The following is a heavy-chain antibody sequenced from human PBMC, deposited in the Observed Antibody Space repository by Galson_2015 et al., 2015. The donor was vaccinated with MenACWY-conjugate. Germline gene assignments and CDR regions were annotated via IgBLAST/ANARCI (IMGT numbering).Heavy chain of an antibody. CDR2: ISASTGNT. CDR3: ARASTGLSSRFLDV. V-gene: IGHV1-18*01. Sequence: SCKASGYTFSASGVTWVRQAPGQGLEWMGWISASTGNTNYEQKFYGRVTMTTDTSTNTAFMELRSLRSDDTAVYFCARASTGLSSRFLDVWGQGTTVTVSS. D-gene: IGHD3-16*01. J-gene: IGHJ6*02. CDR1: GYTFSASG.